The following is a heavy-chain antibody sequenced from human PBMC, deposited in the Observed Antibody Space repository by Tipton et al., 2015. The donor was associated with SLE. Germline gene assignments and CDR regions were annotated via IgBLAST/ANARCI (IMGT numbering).Heavy chain of an antibody. Sequence: QLVQSGAEVKKPGASVKVSCKASGYMFTSYGFNWVRQAPGQGLEWMGWISVYNGDTNYAQKFRGRVTMTTNTSTSTAYMELRSLRPDDTAVYYWASDSGSYYYYYYGMDVWGQGTTVTVSS. CDR2: ISVYNGDT. D-gene: IGHD1-26*01. CDR3: ASDSGSYYYYYYGMDV. V-gene: IGHV1-18*01. J-gene: IGHJ6*02. CDR1: GYMFTSYG.